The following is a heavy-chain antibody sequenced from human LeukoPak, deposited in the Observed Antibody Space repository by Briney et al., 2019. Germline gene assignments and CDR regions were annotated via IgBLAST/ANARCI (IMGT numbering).Heavy chain of an antibody. CDR3: AREGYYDSSGYYFEGAFDI. D-gene: IGHD3-22*01. CDR2: MNPNSGNT. V-gene: IGHV1-8*01. Sequence: ASVKVSCKASGYTFTSYDINWVRQATGQGLEWMGWMNPNSGNTGYAQKFQGRVTMTRNTSISTAYMELSSLRSEDTAVYYSAREGYYDSSGYYFEGAFDIWGQGTMVTVSS. CDR1: GYTFTSYD. J-gene: IGHJ3*02.